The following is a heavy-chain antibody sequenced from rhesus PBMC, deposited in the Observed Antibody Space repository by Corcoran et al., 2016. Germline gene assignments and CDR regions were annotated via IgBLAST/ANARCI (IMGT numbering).Heavy chain of an antibody. CDR1: GVPLSGNF. Sequence: QVLLQESGPGLVAPSETLSLTCAVSGVPLSGNFWPWIRPSPGKGLEWIGYNSGNSQSTSYNPSLGGRVTISKDTSQNQYSLMLTSVTAADSAVYYCARDAISLDVWGQGVLVTVSS. CDR3: ARDAISLDV. V-gene: IGHV4-147*01. J-gene: IGHJ5-2*01. CDR2: NSGNSQST.